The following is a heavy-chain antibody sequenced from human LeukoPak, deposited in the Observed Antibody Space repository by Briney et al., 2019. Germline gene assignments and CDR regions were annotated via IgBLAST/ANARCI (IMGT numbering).Heavy chain of an antibody. Sequence: ASVKVSCKASGYTFTGYYMHWVRQAPGQGLEWMGRINPNSGGTNYAQKLQGRVTMTTDASTSTAYMELRSLRSDDTAVYYCARALGIAASDYWGQGTLVTVSS. CDR2: INPNSGGT. CDR3: ARALGIAASDY. V-gene: IGHV1-2*06. CDR1: GYTFTGYY. J-gene: IGHJ4*02. D-gene: IGHD6-13*01.